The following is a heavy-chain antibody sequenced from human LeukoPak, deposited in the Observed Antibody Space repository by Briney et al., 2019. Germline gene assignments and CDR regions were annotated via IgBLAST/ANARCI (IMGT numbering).Heavy chain of an antibody. V-gene: IGHV3-21*01. D-gene: IGHD1-26*01. CDR2: ISSSSSYI. J-gene: IGHJ4*02. CDR3: ARERHSGSYYEYDY. Sequence: GGSLRLSCAASGFTFSSYSMNWVRQAPGKGLEWVSSISSSSSYIYYADSVKGRFTISRDNAKNSLYLQMNSLRAEDTAVYYCARERHSGSYYEYDYWGQGTLVTVSS. CDR1: GFTFSSYS.